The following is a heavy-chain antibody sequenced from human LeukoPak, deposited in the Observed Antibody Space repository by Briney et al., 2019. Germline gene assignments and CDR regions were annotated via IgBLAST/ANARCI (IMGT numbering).Heavy chain of an antibody. CDR3: ARAGRLQYGDYVAFDY. CDR1: GFTFSRYW. CDR2: IKEDGSEK. V-gene: IGHV3-7*03. Sequence: PGGSLRLSCAASGFTFSRYWMSWVRQAPGKGLEWVANIKEDGSEKYYVDSVKGRFTFSRDNAKNSLYLQMNSLRDEDTAVYYCARAGRLQYGDYVAFDYWGQGTLVTVSS. J-gene: IGHJ4*02. D-gene: IGHD4-17*01.